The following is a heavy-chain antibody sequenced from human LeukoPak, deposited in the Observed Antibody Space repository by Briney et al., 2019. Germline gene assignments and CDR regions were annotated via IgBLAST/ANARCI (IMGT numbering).Heavy chain of an antibody. J-gene: IGHJ6*02. CDR1: RFTFNIYP. Sequence: PGGSLRLSCAASRFTFNIYPMHWVREAPGKGLEWVATIAYDGTNIFYADSVRGRFTISRDNSKSALFLEMNSLRGEDTAVYYCAREPYDISGYGMDVWGQGTMVAVSS. D-gene: IGHD3-22*01. V-gene: IGHV3-30-3*01. CDR3: AREPYDISGYGMDV. CDR2: IAYDGTNI.